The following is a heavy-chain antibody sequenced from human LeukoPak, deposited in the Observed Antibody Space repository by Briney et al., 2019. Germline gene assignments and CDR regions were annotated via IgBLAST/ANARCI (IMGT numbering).Heavy chain of an antibody. CDR3: ATIASFGVAVFDH. CDR2: VDPEDGET. V-gene: IGHV1-69-2*01. D-gene: IGHD3-3*01. Sequence: ASVKVSCKVSGYTFTDYYMHWVQQAPGKGLEWMGLVDPEDGETIYAEKFQGRVTITADTSTDTAYMELSSLRSEDTAVYYCATIASFGVAVFDHWGQGTLVTVSS. CDR1: GYTFTDYY. J-gene: IGHJ4*02.